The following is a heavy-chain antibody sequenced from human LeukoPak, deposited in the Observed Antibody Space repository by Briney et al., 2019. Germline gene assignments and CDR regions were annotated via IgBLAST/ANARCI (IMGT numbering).Heavy chain of an antibody. Sequence: GGSLRLSCAASGFTFSSYWMSWVRQAPGKGLEWVSAISGSGGSTYYADSVKGRFTISRDNSKNTLYLQMNSLRAEDTAVYYCAKDHGNYYDSGGYYRDWGQGTLVTVSS. CDR3: AKDHGNYYDSGGYYRD. D-gene: IGHD3-22*01. V-gene: IGHV3-23*01. CDR2: ISGSGGST. J-gene: IGHJ4*02. CDR1: GFTFSSYW.